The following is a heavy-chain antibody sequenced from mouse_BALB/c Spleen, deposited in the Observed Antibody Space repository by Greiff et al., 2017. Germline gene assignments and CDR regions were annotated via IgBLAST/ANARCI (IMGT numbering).Heavy chain of an antibody. CDR2: IYPGDGDT. V-gene: IGHV1-80*01. Sequence: VQVVESGAELVRPGSSVKISCKASGYAFSSYWMNWVKQRPGQGLEWIGQIYPGDGDTNYNGKFKGKATLTADKSSSTAYMQLSSLTSEDSAVYFCARRGNWDYFDYWGQGTTLTVSS. CDR3: ARRGNWDYFDY. J-gene: IGHJ2*01. CDR1: GYAFSSYW. D-gene: IGHD4-1*01.